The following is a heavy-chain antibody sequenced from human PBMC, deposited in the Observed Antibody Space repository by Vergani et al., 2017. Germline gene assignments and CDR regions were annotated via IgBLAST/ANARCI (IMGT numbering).Heavy chain of an antibody. J-gene: IGHJ4*02. CDR3: ARVPGFCSSTSCPVDD. CDR2: IYYSGST. CDR1: GGSISSYY. V-gene: IGHV4-59*01. D-gene: IGHD2-2*03. Sequence: QVQLQESGPGLVKPSETLSLTCTVSGGSISSYYWSWIRQPPGKGLEWIGYIYYSGSTNYNPSLKSRVTISVDTSKNQFSLKLSSVTAADTAVYYCARVPGFCSSTSCPVDDWGQGTLVTVSS.